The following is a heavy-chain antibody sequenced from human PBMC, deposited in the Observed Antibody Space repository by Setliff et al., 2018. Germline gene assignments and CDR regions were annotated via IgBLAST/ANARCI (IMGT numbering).Heavy chain of an antibody. J-gene: IGHJ4*02. CDR2: VYYSGYT. CDR3: AREGFVTGTPGEVDY. CDR1: GGSVSSTSHY. Sequence: SETLSLTCTVSGGSVSSTSHYWGWIRQAPGKGMEWIGSVYYSGYTYYKPSLQSRVTMSVDTSKNQFSLKMTSLTAADTAVYYCAREGFVTGTPGEVDYWGQGTLVTVSS. V-gene: IGHV4-39*07. D-gene: IGHD1-20*01.